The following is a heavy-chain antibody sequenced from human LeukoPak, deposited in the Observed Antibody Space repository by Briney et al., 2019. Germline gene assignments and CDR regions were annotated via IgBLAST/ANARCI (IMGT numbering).Heavy chain of an antibody. J-gene: IGHJ5*02. CDR3: AGSGGDDILTGYYSFWFDP. Sequence: SETLSLTCTVSGGSISSHYWSWIRQPPGKGLEWIGYIYYSGSTNYNPPLKSRVTISVDTSKNQFSLKLSSVTAADTAVYYCAGSGGDDILTGYYSFWFDPWGQGTLVTVSS. CDR2: IYYSGST. D-gene: IGHD3-9*01. CDR1: GGSISSHY. V-gene: IGHV4-59*11.